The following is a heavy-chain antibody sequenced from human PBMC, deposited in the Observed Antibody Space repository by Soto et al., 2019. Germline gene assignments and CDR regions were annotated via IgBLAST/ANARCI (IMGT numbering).Heavy chain of an antibody. D-gene: IGHD6-19*01. J-gene: IGHJ4*02. Sequence: DVQLVESGGGLIQPGGSLRLSCAAFGLTISGKKYVAWVRQAPGKGLEWVSALYDVDGSFYADSVKGRFTTSSDSSKTTVYLQMNDLSAEDTAFYYCAKDRGGFAGGWEYFDYWGQGALVTVSS. V-gene: IGHV3-53*01. CDR1: GLTISGKKY. CDR3: AKDRGGFAGGWEYFDY. CDR2: LYDVDGS.